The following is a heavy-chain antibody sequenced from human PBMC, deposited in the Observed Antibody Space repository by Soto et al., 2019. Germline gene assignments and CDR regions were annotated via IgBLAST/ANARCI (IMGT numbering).Heavy chain of an antibody. J-gene: IGHJ4*02. D-gene: IGHD3-10*01. V-gene: IGHV5-10-1*01. CDR3: ARHRREEFNYPADY. CDR2: IDPSDSYS. CDR1: GYTFANYW. Sequence: PGESLKISCRGSGYTFANYWINWVRQVPGKGLEWMGRIDPSDSYSSFSPSFQGHVNISVDKSINTAYLKWNSLKASDTAIYYCARHRREEFNYPADYWGQGALVTVSS.